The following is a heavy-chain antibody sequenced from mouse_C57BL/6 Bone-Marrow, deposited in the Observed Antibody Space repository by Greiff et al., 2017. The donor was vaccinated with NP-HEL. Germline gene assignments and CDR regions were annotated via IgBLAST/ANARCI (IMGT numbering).Heavy chain of an antibody. CDR2: INPYNGGT. CDR1: GYTFTDYY. V-gene: IGHV1-19*01. CDR3: ARRGGSGYVYYYAMDY. Sequence: VQLQQSGPVLVKPGASVKMSCKASGYTFTDYYMNWVKQSHGKSLEWIGVINPYNGGTSYNQKFKCTAKLTVDKSSSTAYMELNRLTSEDSAVYDCARRGGSGYVYYYAMDYWGQGTSVTVSS. J-gene: IGHJ4*01. D-gene: IGHD3-2*02.